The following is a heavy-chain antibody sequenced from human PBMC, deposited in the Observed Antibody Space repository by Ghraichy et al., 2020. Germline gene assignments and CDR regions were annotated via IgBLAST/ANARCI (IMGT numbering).Heavy chain of an antibody. V-gene: IGHV3-23*01. Sequence: GGSLRLSCAASGFTFSSYAMSWVRQAPGKGLEWVSVISGSGGSTYYADSVKGRFTISRDNSKNTLYLQMNSLRAEDTAVYYCAKSSCIVSGWCPDSKDAFDIWGQGTMVTVSS. CDR1: GFTFSSYA. D-gene: IGHD6-19*01. CDR2: ISGSGGST. J-gene: IGHJ3*02. CDR3: AKSSCIVSGWCPDSKDAFDI.